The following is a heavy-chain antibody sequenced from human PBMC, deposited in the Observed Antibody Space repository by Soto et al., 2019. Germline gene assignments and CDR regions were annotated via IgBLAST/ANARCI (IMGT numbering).Heavy chain of an antibody. D-gene: IGHD4-17*01. V-gene: IGHV4-31*03. J-gene: IGHJ5*02. Sequence: SETLSLTCTVSGGSISSGGYYWSWIRQHPGKGLEWIGYIYYSGSTYYNPSLKSRVTISVDTSKNQFSLKLSSVTAADTAVYYCARSPSYVPVTTRFDPWGQGTLVTVSS. CDR3: ARSPSYVPVTTRFDP. CDR1: GGSISSGGYY. CDR2: IYYSGST.